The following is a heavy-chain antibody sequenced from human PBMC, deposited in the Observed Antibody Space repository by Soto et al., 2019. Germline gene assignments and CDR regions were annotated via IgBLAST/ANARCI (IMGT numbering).Heavy chain of an antibody. CDR3: ARHLSNYYYYYGMDV. CDR1: GCSISSSRYY. D-gene: IGHD4-4*01. CDR2: IYYSGST. V-gene: IGHV4-39*01. Sequence: XETLPLTCTVSGCSISSSRYYWGWIRQPPGKGLEWIGSIYYSGSTYYNPSLKSRVTISVDTSKNQFSLKLSSVTAADTAVYYCARHLSNYYYYYGMDVWGQGTTVTVSS. J-gene: IGHJ6*02.